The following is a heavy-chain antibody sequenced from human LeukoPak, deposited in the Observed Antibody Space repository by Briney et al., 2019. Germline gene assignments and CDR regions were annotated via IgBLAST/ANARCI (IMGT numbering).Heavy chain of an antibody. D-gene: IGHD6-13*01. J-gene: IGHJ5*02. CDR3: ARDSSWHVDP. V-gene: IGHV4-59*12. Sequence: SETLSLTCTVSGGSISSYYWSWIRQPPGKGLEWIGYIYYSGSTNYNPSLKSRVTISVDTSKNQFSLKLSSVTAADTAVYYCARDSSWHVDPWGQGTLVTVSS. CDR1: GGSISSYY. CDR2: IYYSGST.